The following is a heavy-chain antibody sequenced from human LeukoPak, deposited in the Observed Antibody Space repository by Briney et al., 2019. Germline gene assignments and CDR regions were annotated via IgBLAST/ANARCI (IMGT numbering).Heavy chain of an antibody. CDR1: GGSVSSYY. V-gene: IGHV4-59*02. D-gene: IGHD1-26*01. CDR3: ARWDSGSYFLDY. J-gene: IGHJ4*02. CDR2: IYYSGST. Sequence: SETLSLTCTVSGGSVSSYYWDWIRQPPGKGLEWIGYIYYSGSTNYNPSLKSRVTISVDTSKNQFSLKVNSVTAADTAVYYCARWDSGSYFLDYWGQGTLVTVSS.